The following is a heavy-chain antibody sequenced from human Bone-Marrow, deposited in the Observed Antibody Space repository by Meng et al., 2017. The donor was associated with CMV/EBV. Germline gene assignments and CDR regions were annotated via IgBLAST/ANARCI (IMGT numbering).Heavy chain of an antibody. D-gene: IGHD3-10*01. V-gene: IGHV1-69*05. Sequence: SVKVSCKGSGGTISRDAVSWVRQAPGQGLEWMGGITPILGAANYAQKFQGRVTITTDGSTNTAYMELSSLGPEDTAIYYCARGSPPPDGEFPTRAYGYWGQGTLVTVSS. CDR1: GGTISRDA. J-gene: IGHJ4*02. CDR2: ITPILGAA. CDR3: ARGSPPPDGEFPTRAYGY.